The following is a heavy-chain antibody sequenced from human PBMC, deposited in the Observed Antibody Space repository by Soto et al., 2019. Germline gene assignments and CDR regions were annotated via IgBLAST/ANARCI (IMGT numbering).Heavy chain of an antibody. D-gene: IGHD3-10*01. V-gene: IGHV3-33*01. CDR1: GFTFSSYG. CDR2: IWYDGSNK. Sequence: SGGGVVQPGRSLRLSCAASGFTFSSYGMHWVRQAPGKGLEWVAVIWYDGSNKYYADSVKGRFTISRDNSKNTLYLQMNSLRAEDTAVYYCARAMGSTYYFDYWGQGTLVTVSS. J-gene: IGHJ4*02. CDR3: ARAMGSTYYFDY.